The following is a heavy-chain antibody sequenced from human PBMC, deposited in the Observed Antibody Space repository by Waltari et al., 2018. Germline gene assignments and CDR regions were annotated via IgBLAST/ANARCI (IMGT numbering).Heavy chain of an antibody. CDR2: ISWDGGST. Sequence: EVQLVESGGVVVQPGGSLRLSLAASGLPLDVYTMHWVRQAPGKGLGWFSLISWDGGSTYYADSVKGRFTISRDNSKNSLYLQMNSLRTEDTALYYCARTVGATYYFDYWGQGTLVTVSS. CDR1: GLPLDVYT. V-gene: IGHV3-43*01. CDR3: ARTVGATYYFDY. D-gene: IGHD1-26*01. J-gene: IGHJ4*02.